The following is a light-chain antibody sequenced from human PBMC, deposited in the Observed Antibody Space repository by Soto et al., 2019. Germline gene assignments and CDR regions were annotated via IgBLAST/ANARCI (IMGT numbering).Light chain of an antibody. CDR3: CSYASSTFHV. V-gene: IGLV2-23*02. Sequence: QSVLTQPASVSGSPGQLIAISCTGTSSDVGSYNLVSWYQQHPGKAPKLMIYEVSKRPSGVSNRFSGSKSGNTASLTISGLQAEDEADYYCCSYASSTFHVFGTGTKVTVL. J-gene: IGLJ1*01. CDR1: SSDVGSYNL. CDR2: EVS.